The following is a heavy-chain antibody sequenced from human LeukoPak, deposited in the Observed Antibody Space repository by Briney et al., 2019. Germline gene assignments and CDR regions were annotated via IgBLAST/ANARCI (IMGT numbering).Heavy chain of an antibody. J-gene: IGHJ4*02. D-gene: IGHD3-22*01. CDR3: ARVVVEAYYYDSSGSGPFDY. Sequence: ASVKVSCKASGYTFTSYDINWVRQATGQGLEWMGWINPNSGGTNYAQKFQGRVSMTRDTSISTAYMELSRLRSDDTAVYYCARVVVEAYYYDSSGSGPFDYWGQGTLVTVSS. CDR2: INPNSGGT. CDR1: GYTFTSYD. V-gene: IGHV1-2*02.